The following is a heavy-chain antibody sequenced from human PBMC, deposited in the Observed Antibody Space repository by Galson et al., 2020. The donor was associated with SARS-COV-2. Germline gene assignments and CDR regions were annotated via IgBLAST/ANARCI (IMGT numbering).Heavy chain of an antibody. J-gene: IGHJ6*02. CDR1: GYTFTGYY. V-gene: IGHV1-2*02. D-gene: IGHD3-10*01. CDR2: INPNSGGT. CDR3: ARDIPLDYGSGNGMDV. Sequence: ASVKVSCKASGYTFTGYYMHWVRQAPGQGLEWMGWINPNSGGTNYAQKFQGRVTMTRDTSISTAYMELSRLRSDDTAVYYCARDIPLDYGSGNGMDVWGQGTTVTVSS.